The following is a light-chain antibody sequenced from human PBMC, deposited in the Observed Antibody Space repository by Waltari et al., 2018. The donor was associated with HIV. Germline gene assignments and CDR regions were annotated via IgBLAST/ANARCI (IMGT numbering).Light chain of an antibody. Sequence: QSALTQPASVSGSPGHSITISCTGTSRDVGAYDFVPWSQQHPGKAPKLMIYDVNNRPSGVSHRFSGSKSATTASLTISGLQAEDEADYYCSSYTTSSTYVFGTGTKVTVL. CDR2: DVN. CDR1: SRDVGAYDF. V-gene: IGLV2-14*03. CDR3: SSYTTSSTYV. J-gene: IGLJ1*01.